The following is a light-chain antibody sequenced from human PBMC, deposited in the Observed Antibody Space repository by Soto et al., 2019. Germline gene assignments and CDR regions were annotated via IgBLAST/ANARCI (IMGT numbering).Light chain of an antibody. Sequence: SYELAQTSSVSVAPGQTARISCGGNNIGGKSVHWYQQKPGQAPVVVVYDDSDRPSGIPERFSGSNSGNTATLTISRDEAGDEADYHCQVWDDNSDHHVFGTGTKVTVL. CDR3: QVWDDNSDHHV. V-gene: IGLV3-21*02. CDR1: NIGGKS. J-gene: IGLJ1*01. CDR2: DDS.